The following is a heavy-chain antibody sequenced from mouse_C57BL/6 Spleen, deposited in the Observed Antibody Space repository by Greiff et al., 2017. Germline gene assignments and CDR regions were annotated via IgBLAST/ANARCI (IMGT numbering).Heavy chain of an antibody. J-gene: IGHJ1*03. Sequence: EVQGVESGEGLVKPGGSLKLSCAASGFTFSSYAMSWVRQTPEKRLEWVAYISSGGDYIYYADTVKGRFTISRDNARNTLYLQMSSLKSEDTAMYYCTSPIYYGNYGYFDVWGTGTTVTVSS. V-gene: IGHV5-9-1*02. CDR1: GFTFSSYA. CDR2: ISSGGDYI. CDR3: TSPIYYGNYGYFDV. D-gene: IGHD2-1*01.